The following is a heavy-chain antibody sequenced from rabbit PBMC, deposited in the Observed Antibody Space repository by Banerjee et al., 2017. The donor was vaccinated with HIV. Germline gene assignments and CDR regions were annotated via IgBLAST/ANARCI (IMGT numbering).Heavy chain of an antibody. D-gene: IGHD4-1*01. V-gene: IGHV1S47*01. CDR2: IYHGDGNT. CDR1: GFSFSSGYD. CDR3: ARDLAGVIGWNFNL. J-gene: IGHJ4*01. Sequence: QEQLEESGGDLVKPGASLTLTCKASGFSFSSGYDMCWVRQAPGKGPEWIACIYHGDGNTWYASWVDGRFTISKTTSLNTVTLQMTNLTGADTATYFCARDLAGVIGWNFNLWGPGTLVTVS.